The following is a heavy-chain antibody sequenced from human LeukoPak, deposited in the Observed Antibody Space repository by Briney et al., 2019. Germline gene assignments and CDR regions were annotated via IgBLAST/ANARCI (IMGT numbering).Heavy chain of an antibody. Sequence: GGSLRLSCAASGFDFSNYWMYWVRQAPGKGLEWVANIKQDGSEKFYVDSVRGRFTISRDNAKNSLSLQMNSLRAEDTAVYYCASNYGGWGQGTLVTVSS. D-gene: IGHD4-11*01. J-gene: IGHJ4*02. CDR2: IKQDGSEK. CDR1: GFDFSNYW. CDR3: ASNYGG. V-gene: IGHV3-7*03.